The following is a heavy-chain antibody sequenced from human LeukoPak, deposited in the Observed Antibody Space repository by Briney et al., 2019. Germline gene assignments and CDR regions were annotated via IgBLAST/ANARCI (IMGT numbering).Heavy chain of an antibody. CDR2: ISFDGRIQ. CDR1: GFTFSTYA. J-gene: IGHJ6*03. D-gene: IGHD2-15*01. CDR3: ARGYCSGGSCYSSYYYSYMDV. Sequence: GGSLRLSCAASGFTFSTYAMHWVRQAPGKGLEWVSLISFDGRIQYYIESVKGRFTISRDNSKETLYLQMNSLRTEDTAVYYCARGYCSGGSCYSSYYYSYMDVWGKGTTVTVSS. V-gene: IGHV3-30*03.